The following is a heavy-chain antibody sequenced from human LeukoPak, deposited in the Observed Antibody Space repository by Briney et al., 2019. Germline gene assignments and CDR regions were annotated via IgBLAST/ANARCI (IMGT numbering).Heavy chain of an antibody. D-gene: IGHD2-15*01. CDR1: GGSISSGDYY. J-gene: IGHJ5*02. Sequence: SETLSLTCTVSGGSISSGDYYWSWIRQPPGKGLEWIGYIYYSGSTNYNPSLKSRVTISVDTSKNQFSLKLSSVTAADTAVYYCAREGPNCSGGSCYTNWFDPWGQGTLVTVSS. CDR2: IYYSGST. CDR3: AREGPNCSGGSCYTNWFDP. V-gene: IGHV4-61*08.